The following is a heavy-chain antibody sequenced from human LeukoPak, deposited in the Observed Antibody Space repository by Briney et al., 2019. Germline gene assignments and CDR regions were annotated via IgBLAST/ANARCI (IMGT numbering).Heavy chain of an antibody. CDR2: ISGDGGST. D-gene: IGHD2-21*02. CDR1: GFTFDDYA. J-gene: IGHJ3*02. CDR3: AKTYCGGDCYSRALAFDI. Sequence: GRSLRLSCAASGFTFDDYAMHWVRQAPGKGLEWVSLISGDGGSTYYADSVKGRFTISRDNSKNSLYLQMNSLRTEDTALYYCAKTYCGGDCYSRALAFDIWGQGTMVTVSS. V-gene: IGHV3-43*02.